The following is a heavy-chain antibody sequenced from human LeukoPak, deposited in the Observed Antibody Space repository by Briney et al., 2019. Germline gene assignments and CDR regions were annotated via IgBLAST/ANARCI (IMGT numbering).Heavy chain of an antibody. CDR2: VSYSGRT. D-gene: IGHD3-22*01. J-gene: IGHJ4*02. V-gene: IGHV4-59*08. CDR3: ARDDDSSGHFDY. CDR1: GASISNYY. Sequence: SETLSLTCTVSGASISNYYWSWIRQPPGKGLECIGYVSYSGRTNHNPSLKSRVTISADTSKNQFSLKLTSVTAADTAVYYCARDDDSSGHFDYWGQGTLVTVSS.